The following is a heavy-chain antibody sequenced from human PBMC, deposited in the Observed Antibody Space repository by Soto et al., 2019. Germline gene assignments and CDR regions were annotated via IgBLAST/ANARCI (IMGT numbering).Heavy chain of an antibody. J-gene: IGHJ4*02. CDR3: AYGGSCDY. Sequence: EVQLVESGGGLVQPGGSLRLSCAASGFSFNTYEMNWVRQAPGKGLEWVSYISTSGSTIYYADSVKGRFTISRDNGKNALYLQMNSLRAEDTAVYYCAYGGSCDYWGQGTQVTVSA. D-gene: IGHD1-26*01. CDR2: ISTSGSTI. CDR1: GFSFNTYE. V-gene: IGHV3-48*03.